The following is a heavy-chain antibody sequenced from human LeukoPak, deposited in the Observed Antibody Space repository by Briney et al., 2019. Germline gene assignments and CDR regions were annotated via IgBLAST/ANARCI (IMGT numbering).Heavy chain of an antibody. V-gene: IGHV3-23*01. CDR1: GFTFSSYA. CDR2: ISGNGGST. CDR3: AKNRKLRYDFWSGYYNYYYYGMDV. D-gene: IGHD3-3*01. Sequence: GGSLRLSCAASGFTFSSYAMSWVRQAPGKGLEWVSAISGNGGSTYYADSVKGRFTISRDNSKNTLYLQMNSLRAEDTAVYYCAKNRKLRYDFWSGYYNYYYYGMDVWGQGTTVTVSS. J-gene: IGHJ6*02.